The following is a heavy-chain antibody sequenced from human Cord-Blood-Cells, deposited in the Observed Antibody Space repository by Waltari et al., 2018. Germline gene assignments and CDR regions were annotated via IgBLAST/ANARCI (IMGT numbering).Heavy chain of an antibody. Sequence: GQGLEWMGGIIPIFGTANYAQKFQGRVTITADESTSTAYMKLSSLRSEDTAVYYCARGYYYGSGSYYYYGMDVWGQGTTVTVSS. D-gene: IGHD3-10*01. J-gene: IGHJ6*02. CDR2: IIPIFGTA. CDR3: ARGYYYGSGSYYYYGMDV. V-gene: IGHV1-69*01.